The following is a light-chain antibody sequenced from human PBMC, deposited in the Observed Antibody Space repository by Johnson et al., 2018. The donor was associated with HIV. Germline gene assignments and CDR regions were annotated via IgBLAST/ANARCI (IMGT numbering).Light chain of an antibody. J-gene: IGLJ1*01. CDR3: GTWDSSLRAGLSV. CDR1: SSNIGDNY. Sequence: QSVLTQPPSVSAAPGQKVSISCSGSSSNIGDNYVSWYQQVPGTAPKLLIYDNNKRPSGIPDRFSGSKSGTSATLGITGLPTGDEADYYFGTWDSSLRAGLSVFGPGTKVTVL. V-gene: IGLV1-51*01. CDR2: DNN.